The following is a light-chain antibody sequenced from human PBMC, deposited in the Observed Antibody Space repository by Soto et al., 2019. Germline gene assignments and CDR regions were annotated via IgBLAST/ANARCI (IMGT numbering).Light chain of an antibody. V-gene: IGKV3-20*01. Sequence: EIVLTQSPGTLSLSPGERATLSCRASQSITTSYLAWYQHKAGQAPRLLIYGASSRATGIPDRISAGGSGTDFTLTISRLEPEDVAVSYCQHWGASAPCTFGPGTKLEIK. J-gene: IGKJ2*02. CDR1: QSITTSY. CDR2: GAS. CDR3: QHWGASAPCT.